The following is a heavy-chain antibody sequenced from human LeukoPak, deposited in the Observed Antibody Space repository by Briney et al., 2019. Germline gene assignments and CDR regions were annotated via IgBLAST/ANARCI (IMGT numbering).Heavy chain of an antibody. CDR1: GGSISSYY. V-gene: IGHV4-59*01. CDR2: IYYSGST. J-gene: IGHJ6*02. CDR3: ARGTGYDFWSGYYTGYYYYGMDV. D-gene: IGHD3-3*01. Sequence: NSSETLSLTCTVSGGSISSYYWSWIRQPPGKGLEWIGYIYYSGSTNYNPSLKSRVTISVDTSKNQFSLKLSSVTAADTAVYYCARGTGYDFWSGYYTGYYYYGMDVWGQGTTVTVSS.